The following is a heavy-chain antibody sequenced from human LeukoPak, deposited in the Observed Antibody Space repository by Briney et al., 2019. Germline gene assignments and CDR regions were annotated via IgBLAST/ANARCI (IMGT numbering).Heavy chain of an antibody. CDR1: GCSFTSYW. D-gene: IGHD6-19*01. CDR3: ARHSDIAVADYYYYYMDV. Sequence: GESLKISCKGSGCSFTSYWIGWVRQMPGKGLEWMGIIYPGDSDTRYSPSFQGQVTISADKSISTAYLQWSSLKASDTAMYYCARHSDIAVADYYYYYMDVWGKGTTVTVSS. J-gene: IGHJ6*03. V-gene: IGHV5-51*01. CDR2: IYPGDSDT.